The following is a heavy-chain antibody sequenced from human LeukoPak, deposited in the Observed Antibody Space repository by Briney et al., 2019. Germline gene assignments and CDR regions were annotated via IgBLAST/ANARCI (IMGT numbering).Heavy chain of an antibody. Sequence: PSETLSLTCTVSGGSINGGNYYWTWLRQPAGKGLEWIGRISPSGSTNYNPSLKSRVTISVDTSKNQFSLKLSSVTAADTAVYFCARGPYSYDSSGAFDIWGQGTMVTVSS. V-gene: IGHV4-61*02. J-gene: IGHJ3*02. CDR3: ARGPYSYDSSGAFDI. CDR1: GGSINGGNYY. D-gene: IGHD3-22*01. CDR2: ISPSGST.